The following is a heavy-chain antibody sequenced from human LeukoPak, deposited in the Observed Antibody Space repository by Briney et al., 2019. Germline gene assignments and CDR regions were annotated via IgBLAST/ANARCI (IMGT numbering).Heavy chain of an antibody. Sequence: ASVKVSCKASGYTFISYYIYWVRQAPGQGLEWMGIINPNSGSTTYAQKFQGRVTMTRDTSTSTVYMELSSLRSEDTAVHYCAAEMASDYWGQEPLVTVSS. CDR2: INPNSGST. CDR3: AAEMASDY. CDR1: GYTFISYY. J-gene: IGHJ4*02. V-gene: IGHV1-46*01.